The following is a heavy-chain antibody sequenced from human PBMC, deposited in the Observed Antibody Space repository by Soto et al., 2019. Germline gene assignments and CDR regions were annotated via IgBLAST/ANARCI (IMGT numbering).Heavy chain of an antibody. V-gene: IGHV1-24*01. D-gene: IGHD3-22*01. CDR2: FDPEDGET. CDR3: ATDREYYDSSGYYYDY. J-gene: IGHJ4*02. Sequence: GASVKVSCKVSGYTLTELSMHWVRQAPGKGLEWMGGFDPEDGETIYAQKFQGRVTMTEDTSTDTAYMELSSLRSEDTAVYYCATDREYYDSSGYYYDYWGQGTLVTVSS. CDR1: GYTLTELS.